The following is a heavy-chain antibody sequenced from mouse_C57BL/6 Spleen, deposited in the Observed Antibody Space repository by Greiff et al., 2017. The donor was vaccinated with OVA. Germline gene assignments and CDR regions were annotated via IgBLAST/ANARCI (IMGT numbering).Heavy chain of an antibody. D-gene: IGHD1-1*01. Sequence: VQLQQPGAELVKPGASVKLSCKASGYTFTSYWMHWVKQRPGQGLEWIGMIHPNSGSTNYNEKFKSKATLTVDKSSSTAYMQLSSLTSEDSAVYYCARTGYYGSSDLDYWGQGTTLTVSS. CDR3: ARTGYYGSSDLDY. V-gene: IGHV1-64*01. J-gene: IGHJ2*01. CDR1: GYTFTSYW. CDR2: IHPNSGST.